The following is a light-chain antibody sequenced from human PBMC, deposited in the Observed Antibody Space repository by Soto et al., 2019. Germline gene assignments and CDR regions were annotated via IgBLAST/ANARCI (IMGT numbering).Light chain of an antibody. CDR2: DAS. V-gene: IGKV3-11*01. Sequence: EIVLTQSPATLSLSPGERATLSCRASQSVSSYLAWYQQKPGQAPRLLIYDASNRATGIPAKFSGSGSGTDVTLTISSLEPEDFAVYYCQQRGNWPPTFGQGTKVEIK. CDR1: QSVSSY. CDR3: QQRGNWPPT. J-gene: IGKJ1*01.